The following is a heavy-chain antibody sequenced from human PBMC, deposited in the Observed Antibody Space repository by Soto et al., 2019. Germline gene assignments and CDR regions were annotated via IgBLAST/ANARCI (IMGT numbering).Heavy chain of an antibody. Sequence: SETLSLTCTVSGGSISSSSYYWGWIRQPPGKGLGWIGSIYYSGSTYYNPSLKSRVTISVDTSKNQFSLKLSSVTAADTAVYYCARGSSTPNGYGMDVWGQGTTVTVSS. CDR2: IYYSGST. CDR1: GGSISSSSYY. D-gene: IGHD6-13*01. V-gene: IGHV4-39*01. CDR3: ARGSSTPNGYGMDV. J-gene: IGHJ6*02.